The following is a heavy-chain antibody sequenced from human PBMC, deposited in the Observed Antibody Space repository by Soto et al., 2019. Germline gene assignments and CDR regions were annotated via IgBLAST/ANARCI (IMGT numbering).Heavy chain of an antibody. CDR1: GYTFTGYY. D-gene: IGHD3-16*02. CDR3: ARDTGDYIWGSYRYTAVDY. CDR2: INPNSGGT. Sequence: GASVKVSCKASGYTFTGYYMHWVRQAPGQGLEWMGWINPNSGGTNYAQKFQGWVAMTRDTSISTAYMELSRLRSDDTAVYYCARDTGDYIWGSYRYTAVDYWGQGTLVTVSS. V-gene: IGHV1-2*04. J-gene: IGHJ4*02.